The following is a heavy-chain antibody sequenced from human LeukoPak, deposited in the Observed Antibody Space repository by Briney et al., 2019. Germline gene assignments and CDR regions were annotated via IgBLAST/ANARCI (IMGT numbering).Heavy chain of an antibody. CDR1: GYTFTSYG. J-gene: IGHJ5*02. Sequence: ASVKVSCKASGYTFTSYGISWVRQAPGQGLEWMGWISAYNGDTNYAQKLQGRVTMTTDTSTSTAYMELRSLRSDDTAVYYCARTLPFTTIFGVALYNWFDPWGQGTLVTVSS. CDR3: ARTLPFTTIFGVALYNWFDP. D-gene: IGHD3-3*01. CDR2: ISAYNGDT. V-gene: IGHV1-18*01.